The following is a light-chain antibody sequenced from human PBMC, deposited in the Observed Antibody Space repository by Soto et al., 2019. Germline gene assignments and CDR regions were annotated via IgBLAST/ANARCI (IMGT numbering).Light chain of an antibody. CDR2: RAS. Sequence: EVVLTQYPATLSVSPGERATLSCRASESVNNKLGWYQQQPGQAPRLLIYRASTRATGIPARFSGSGSGTEFTLTISSLQSEDSAVYYCHQYNNWFPFTFGQGTRLEIK. CDR3: HQYNNWFPFT. J-gene: IGKJ5*01. V-gene: IGKV3-15*01. CDR1: ESVNNK.